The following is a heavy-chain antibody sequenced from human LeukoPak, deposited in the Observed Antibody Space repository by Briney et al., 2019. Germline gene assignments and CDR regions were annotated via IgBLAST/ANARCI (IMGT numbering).Heavy chain of an antibody. CDR1: GFTFSSYS. Sequence: PGGSLRLSCAASGFTFSSYSMNWVRQAPGKGLEWVSSISSSSSYIYYADSVKGRFTISRDNSKNTLYLQMNSLRAEDTAVYYCAKTYGSSSIPDYWGQGTLVTVSS. J-gene: IGHJ4*02. V-gene: IGHV3-21*01. D-gene: IGHD6-6*01. CDR3: AKTYGSSSIPDY. CDR2: ISSSSSYI.